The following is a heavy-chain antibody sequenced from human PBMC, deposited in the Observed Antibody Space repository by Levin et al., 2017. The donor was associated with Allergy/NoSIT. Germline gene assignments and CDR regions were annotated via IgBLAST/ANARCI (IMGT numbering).Heavy chain of an antibody. V-gene: IGHV3-30*02. CDR3: AKGGDYDV. Sequence: PSETLSLTCAASGFTFSTYGFHWVRQAPGKGLEWVALIVSDGNNKYYADSVKGRFTISRDNSKSTLFLQMNSLRDEDTAVYYCAKGGDYDVWGKGTTVTVSS. CDR1: GFTFSTYG. CDR2: IVSDGNNK. D-gene: IGHD4-17*01. J-gene: IGHJ6*04.